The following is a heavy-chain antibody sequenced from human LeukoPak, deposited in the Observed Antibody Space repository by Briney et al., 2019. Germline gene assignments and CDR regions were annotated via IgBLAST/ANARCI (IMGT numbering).Heavy chain of an antibody. CDR1: GYTFTSYG. D-gene: IGHD3-16*01. V-gene: IGHV1-18*01. Sequence: AASVKVSCKASGYTFTSYGISWVRQAPGQGLEWMGWISAYNGNTNYAQKLQGRVTMTRDTSISTAYMELSRLRSDDTAVYYCARVRYRLAETYIDYWGQGTLVTVSS. CDR2: ISAYNGNT. CDR3: ARVRYRLAETYIDY. J-gene: IGHJ4*02.